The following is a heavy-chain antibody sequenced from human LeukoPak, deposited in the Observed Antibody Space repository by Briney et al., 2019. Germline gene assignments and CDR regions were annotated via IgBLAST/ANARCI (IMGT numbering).Heavy chain of an antibody. CDR2: MSPNSGDT. CDR3: ARGPPNWGYDY. D-gene: IGHD7-27*01. CDR1: GYTFTSYD. V-gene: IGHV1-8*01. Sequence: ASVKVSCKASGYTFTSYDFNWVRQATGQRPEWMGWMSPNSGDTGYAQKFQDRVTMTRNTSISTAYRELSSLRSDDTAVYYCARGPPNWGYDYWGPGTLVTVSS. J-gene: IGHJ4*02.